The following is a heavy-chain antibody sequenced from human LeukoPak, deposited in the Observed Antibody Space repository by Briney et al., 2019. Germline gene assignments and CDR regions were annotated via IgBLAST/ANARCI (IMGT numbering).Heavy chain of an antibody. J-gene: IGHJ3*02. D-gene: IGHD2-21*01. V-gene: IGHV3-7*01. CDR3: VRDSDYQRNSGGLYAHYDALDI. CDR1: EFTFSTFW. Sequence: PGGSLRLSCAAAEFTFSTFWMSWVRQAPGKGLEWVANIKTDRSVKHYVDSVEGRFSISRDNARSSLYLQMNSLRAEDTAVYYCVRDSDYQRNSGGLYAHYDALDISGHGTMVTVSS. CDR2: IKTDRSVK.